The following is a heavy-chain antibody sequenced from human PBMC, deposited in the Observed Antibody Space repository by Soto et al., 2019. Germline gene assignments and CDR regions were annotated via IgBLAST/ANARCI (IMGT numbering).Heavy chain of an antibody. V-gene: IGHV3-53*01. CDR3: ARTSSGYYPGFDY. J-gene: IGHJ4*02. CDR1: GFTVSSNY. CDR2: IYSGGST. D-gene: IGHD3-22*01. Sequence: GGSLRLSCAASGFTVSSNYMSWVRQAPGKGLEWVSVIYSGGSTYYADSVKGRFTISRDNSKNTLYLQMNSLRAEDTAVYYCARTSSGYYPGFDYWGQGTLVTVSS.